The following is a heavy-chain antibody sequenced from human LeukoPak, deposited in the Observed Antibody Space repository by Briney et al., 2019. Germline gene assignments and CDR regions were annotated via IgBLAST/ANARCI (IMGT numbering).Heavy chain of an antibody. CDR3: ARVRYHDDNGNDAFDI. CDR1: GFPLSSYE. V-gene: IGHV3-48*03. D-gene: IGHD3-22*01. J-gene: IGHJ3*02. CDR2: ISSGSRTI. Sequence: PGGSLRLSCVVSGFPLSSYEMNWVRQAPGKGLEWVSYISSGSRTIHYADSVKGRFTTSRDNTKNSLYLQMNSLRAEDTAVYYCARVRYHDDNGNDAFDIWGQGTMVTVSS.